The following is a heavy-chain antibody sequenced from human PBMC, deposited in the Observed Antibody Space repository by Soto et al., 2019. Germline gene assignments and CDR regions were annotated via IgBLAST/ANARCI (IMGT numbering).Heavy chain of an antibody. Sequence: DVVLVNSGGGFVRPGESLRLSCGASGFRFTSFGMNWVRQGPGKGLEWLSYISGLSATTYYADSVRSRFTVSRDNDMNLVFLQLNNLRGDDTAVYYCTRGGAARPDYWGQGSRVVVSS. CDR2: ISGLSATT. J-gene: IGHJ4*02. V-gene: IGHV3-48*04. D-gene: IGHD2-15*01. CDR1: GFRFTSFG. CDR3: TRGGAARPDY.